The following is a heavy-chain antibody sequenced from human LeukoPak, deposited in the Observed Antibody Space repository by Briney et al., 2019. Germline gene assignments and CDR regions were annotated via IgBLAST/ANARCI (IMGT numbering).Heavy chain of an antibody. Sequence: GASLKISCKGSGYSFTSYWIGWVRQMPGKGLEWMGIIYPGDSDTRYSPSFQGQVTISADKSSSTAYLQWSSLKASDTAMYYCARLSVTIYYYYYYMDVWGKGTTVTVSS. D-gene: IGHD4-11*01. CDR2: IYPGDSDT. CDR1: GYSFTSYW. J-gene: IGHJ6*03. CDR3: ARLSVTIYYYYYYMDV. V-gene: IGHV5-51*01.